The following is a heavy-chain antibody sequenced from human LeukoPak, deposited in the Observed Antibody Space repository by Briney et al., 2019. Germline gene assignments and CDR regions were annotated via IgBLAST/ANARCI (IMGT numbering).Heavy chain of an antibody. CDR2: FDPEDGET. CDR1: GYTLTELS. J-gene: IGHJ4*02. D-gene: IGHD1-7*01. Sequence: ASVKVSCKVSGYTLTELSMHWVRQAPGKGLEWMGGFDPEDGETIYAQKFQGRVTMTEDTSTDTAYMELSSLRSDDAAMYYCATANNWNYALGYWGQGTLVTVSS. V-gene: IGHV1-24*01. CDR3: ATANNWNYALGY.